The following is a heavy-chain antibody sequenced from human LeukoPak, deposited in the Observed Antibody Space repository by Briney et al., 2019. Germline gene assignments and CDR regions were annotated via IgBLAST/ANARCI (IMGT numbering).Heavy chain of an antibody. CDR3: ARDGSLYYFDY. V-gene: IGHV1-69*01. J-gene: IGHJ4*02. CDR1: GGTFSSYA. CDR2: IIPIFGTA. Sequence: ASVKVSCKASGGTFSSYAISWVRQAPGQGLEWIGGIIPIFGTANYAQKFQGRVTITADESTSTAYMELSSLRSEDTAVYYCARDGSLYYFDYWGQGTLVTVSS.